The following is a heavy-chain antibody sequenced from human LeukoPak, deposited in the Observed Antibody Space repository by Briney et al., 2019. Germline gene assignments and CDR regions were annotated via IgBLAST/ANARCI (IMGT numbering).Heavy chain of an antibody. V-gene: IGHV3-30*04. Sequence: GGSLRLSCAASGFTFSSYAMDWVRQAPGKGLEWVAFISNDGTNKYYADSVKGRFTISRDNSKNTLYLQMNSLRAEDTAVYYCGRDQGGSIGWYGGYWGQGTLVTVSS. CDR2: ISNDGTNK. CDR3: GRDQGGSIGWYGGY. D-gene: IGHD6-19*01. CDR1: GFTFSSYA. J-gene: IGHJ4*02.